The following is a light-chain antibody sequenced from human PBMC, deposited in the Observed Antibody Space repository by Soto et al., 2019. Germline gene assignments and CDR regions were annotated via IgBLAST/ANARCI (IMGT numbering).Light chain of an antibody. J-gene: IGLJ1*01. CDR3: SAYSVIDTTV. CDR2: EVN. V-gene: IGLV2-14*03. CDR1: SSDVGAYIY. Sequence: QSVLTQPASLSGSPGQSITISCVGTSSDVGAYIYVSWYQQFPGKAPKLIFYEVNNRPSGVSNRFSGSKSGTTASLIISGLQPVDEADYYCSAYSVIDTTVFGTGTKVTV.